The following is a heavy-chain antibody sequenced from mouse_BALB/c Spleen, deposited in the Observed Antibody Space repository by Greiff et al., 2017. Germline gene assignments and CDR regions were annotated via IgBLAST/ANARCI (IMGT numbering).Heavy chain of an antibody. D-gene: IGHD4-1*01. Sequence: VQVVESGAELVRPGSSVKISCKASGYAFSSYWMNWVKQRPGQGLEWIGQIYPGDGDTNYNGKFKGKATLTADKSSSTAYMQLSSLTSEDSAVYFCATQLTGTFMDDWGQGTSVTVSS. V-gene: IGHV1-80*01. CDR3: ATQLTGTFMDD. CDR2: IYPGDGDT. CDR1: GYAFSSYW. J-gene: IGHJ4*01.